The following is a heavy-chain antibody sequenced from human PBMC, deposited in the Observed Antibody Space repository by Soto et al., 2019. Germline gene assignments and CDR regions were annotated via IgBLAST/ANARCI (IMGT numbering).Heavy chain of an antibody. D-gene: IGHD1-1*01. Sequence: QVQLQQWGAGLVKPSETLSLSCAVYGQSFSGHSWAWIRQPPGKGLEWIGEISESGSTYYNPSLKSRVTSSTDTSKNQCFLKLNSVTAADTAAYFCARGSGIVALPGELEDVNYDFWGQGTLVNVSS. CDR1: GQSFSGHS. CDR3: ARGSGIVALPGELEDVNYDF. J-gene: IGHJ4*02. CDR2: ISESGST. V-gene: IGHV4-34*01.